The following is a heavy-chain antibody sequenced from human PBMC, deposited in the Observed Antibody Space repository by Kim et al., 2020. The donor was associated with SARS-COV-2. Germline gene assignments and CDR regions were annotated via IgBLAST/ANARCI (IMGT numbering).Heavy chain of an antibody. J-gene: IGHJ4*02. Sequence: YAGSVNGRFTISRDDSKNSLYLQLNGLKTEDRAVYYCTVDLVGPTGMAYWGQGTLVSVSS. V-gene: IGHV3-72*01. D-gene: IGHD1-26*01. CDR3: TVDLVGPTGMAY.